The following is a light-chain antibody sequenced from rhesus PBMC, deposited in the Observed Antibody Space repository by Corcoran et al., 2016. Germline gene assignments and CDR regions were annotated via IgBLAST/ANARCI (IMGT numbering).Light chain of an antibody. CDR2: KAS. CDR3: QHNNGTPRT. Sequence: DIQMTQSPSSLSASVGDRVTITCRTSENVNNYLNWYQQKPGKAPKLLIYKASTLQSGFPSRFSGSGSGTDYTFTISSLQSEDVATYYCQHNNGTPRTFGQGTKVEIK. V-gene: IGKV1-74*01. J-gene: IGKJ1*01. CDR1: ENVNNY.